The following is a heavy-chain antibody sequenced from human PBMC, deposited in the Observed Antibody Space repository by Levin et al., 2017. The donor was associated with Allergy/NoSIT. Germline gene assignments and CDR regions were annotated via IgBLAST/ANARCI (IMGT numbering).Heavy chain of an antibody. CDR3: TRVNNSYFDY. J-gene: IGHJ4*02. CDR1: GFTFSDHY. CDR2: TRKKANSYTT. V-gene: IGHV3-72*01. Sequence: GGSLRLSCAASGFTFSDHYMDWVRQAPGKGLEWVGRTRKKANSYTTEYAASVKGRFTISRDDSKNSLYLQMNSLKTEDTAVYYCTRVNNSYFDYWGQGTLVTVSS.